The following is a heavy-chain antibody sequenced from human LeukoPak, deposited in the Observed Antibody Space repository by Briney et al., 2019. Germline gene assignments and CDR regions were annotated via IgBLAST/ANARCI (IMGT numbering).Heavy chain of an antibody. V-gene: IGHV3-7*01. J-gene: IGHJ6*03. D-gene: IGHD5-12*01. CDR3: ARTYSGYDWWGDYYYYYMDV. CDR1: GFTFSSYW. Sequence: PGGSLRLSCAASGFTFSSYWMSWVRQAPGKGLEWVANVKQDGSEKYYVDSVKGRFTISRDNAKNSLYLQMNSLRAEDTAVYYCARTYSGYDWWGDYYYYYMDVWGKGTTVTVSS. CDR2: VKQDGSEK.